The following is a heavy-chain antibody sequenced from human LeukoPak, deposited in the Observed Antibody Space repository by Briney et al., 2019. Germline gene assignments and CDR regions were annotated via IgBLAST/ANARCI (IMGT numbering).Heavy chain of an antibody. CDR2: IYYTGSS. CDR1: GGSISSYS. V-gene: IGHV4-59*01. D-gene: IGHD5-18*01. CDR3: ARRAYSYGHYYYFDF. Sequence: PSETLSLTCTVSGGSISSYSWSWIRQPPGKGLEWIRYIYYTGSSNYNPSLKSRVSISLGTSKNHFSLRLSSVTAADTAVYYCARRAYSYGHYYYFDFWGQGTLVTVSS. J-gene: IGHJ4*02.